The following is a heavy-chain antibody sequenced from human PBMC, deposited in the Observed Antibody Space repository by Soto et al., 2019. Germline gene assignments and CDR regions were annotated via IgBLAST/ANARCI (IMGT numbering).Heavy chain of an antibody. Sequence: SETLSLTCTVSGGSISSYYWSWIRQPPGKGLEWIGYIYYSGSTNYNPSLKSRVTISVDTSKNQFSLNLSSVTAADTAVYYCARSIVVVPAAIWMAFDPWGQGTLVTVSS. V-gene: IGHV4-59*01. CDR1: GGSISSYY. CDR2: IYYSGST. J-gene: IGHJ5*02. D-gene: IGHD2-2*01. CDR3: ARSIVVVPAAIWMAFDP.